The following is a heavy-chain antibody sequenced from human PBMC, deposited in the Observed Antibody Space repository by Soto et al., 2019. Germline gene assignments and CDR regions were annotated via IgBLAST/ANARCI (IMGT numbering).Heavy chain of an antibody. CDR3: AADTRGFGQGEFEY. V-gene: IGHV3-15*01. J-gene: IGHJ4*02. CDR2: VKNGGTT. D-gene: IGHD2-15*01. CDR1: GFTFVSAW. Sequence: GGSLILSCAASGFTFVSAWMNWVRQAPGKGLEWVGHVKNGGTTDYAAPVKGRFTISRDDSQNMVYLQMSRLKTEDTAVYYCAADTRGFGQGEFEYWGQGAQVTVSS.